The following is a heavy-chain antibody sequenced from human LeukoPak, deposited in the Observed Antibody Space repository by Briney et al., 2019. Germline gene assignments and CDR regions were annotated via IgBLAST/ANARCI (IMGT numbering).Heavy chain of an antibody. D-gene: IGHD3-3*01. CDR1: GFTFSDYY. CDR3: ARGPEYYDFWSGSGWFDP. V-gene: IGHV3-66*01. J-gene: IGHJ5*02. CDR2: IYSGGST. Sequence: GGSLRLSCAASGFTFSDYYMSWVRQAPGKGLEWVSVIYSGGSTYYADSVKGRFTISRDNSKNTLYLQMNSLKAEDTAVYYCARGPEYYDFWSGSGWFDPWGQGTLVTVSS.